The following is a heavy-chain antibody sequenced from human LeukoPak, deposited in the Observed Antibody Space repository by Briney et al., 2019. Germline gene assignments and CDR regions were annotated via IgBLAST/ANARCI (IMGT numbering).Heavy chain of an antibody. D-gene: IGHD2-21*01. J-gene: IGHJ6*02. CDR3: ARGLHYCCYGMDV. CDR1: GVTFSSYT. Sequence: PGGSLTLSCAASGVTFSSYTMHWVRQAPGKWLEWVAVICYDGSNKYYADSVKGRFTISRDNSKNTLYLQMNSLRAEDTAVYYCARGLHYCCYGMDVWGQGTTVTVSS. V-gene: IGHV3-30-3*01. CDR2: ICYDGSNK.